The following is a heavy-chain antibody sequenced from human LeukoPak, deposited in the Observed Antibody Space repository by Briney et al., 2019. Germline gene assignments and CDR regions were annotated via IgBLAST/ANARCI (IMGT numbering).Heavy chain of an antibody. CDR3: AKAAISCFHPIDF. J-gene: IGHJ4*02. V-gene: IGHV3-23*01. Sequence: GGSLRLSCAASGFTFSNYAMSWVRQAPGKGLEWVSCISGSGDSTYSAGSVKGRFTVSRDNSKNTLYLQMNSLTAEDTAIFYCAKAAISCFHPIDFWGQGTLVTVSS. CDR1: GFTFSNYA. CDR2: ISGSGDST. D-gene: IGHD2-2*01.